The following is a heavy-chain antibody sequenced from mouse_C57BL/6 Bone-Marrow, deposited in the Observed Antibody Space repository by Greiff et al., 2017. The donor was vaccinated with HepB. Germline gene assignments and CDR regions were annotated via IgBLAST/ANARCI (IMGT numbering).Heavy chain of an antibody. V-gene: IGHV5-6*01. CDR1: GFTFSSYG. CDR2: ISSGGSYT. CDR3: ARPSMISNWYFDV. Sequence: EVKLVESGGDLVKPGGSLKLSCAASGFTFSSYGMSWVRQTPDKRLAWVATISSGGSYTYYPYSVKGRFTISRDNAKNTLYLQMSSLKSEDTAMYYCARPSMISNWYFDVWGTGTTVTVSS. J-gene: IGHJ1*03. D-gene: IGHD2-3*01.